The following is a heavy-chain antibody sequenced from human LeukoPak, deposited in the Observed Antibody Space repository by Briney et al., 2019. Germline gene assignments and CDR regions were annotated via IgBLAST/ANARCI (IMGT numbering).Heavy chain of an antibody. CDR2: IYYSGST. CDR3: ARYIGYCTGYSCDRYFQH. Sequence: SETLSLTCTVSGGSISSYYWSWIRQPPGKGLEWIGYIYYSGSTNYNPSLKSRVTISVDTSKNQFSLKLSSVTAADTAVYYCARYIGYCTGYSCDRYFQHWGQGTLVTVSS. CDR1: GGSISSYY. V-gene: IGHV4-59*01. D-gene: IGHD2-8*02. J-gene: IGHJ1*01.